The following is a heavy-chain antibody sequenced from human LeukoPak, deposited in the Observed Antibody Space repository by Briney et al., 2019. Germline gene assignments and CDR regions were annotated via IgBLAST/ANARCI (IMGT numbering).Heavy chain of an antibody. D-gene: IGHD6-13*01. CDR3: AKPVLSSSWYRGYFDY. V-gene: IGHV3-23*01. CDR2: ISGSGGST. Sequence: GGSLRLSCAASRFIVSDYYMSWIRQAPGKGLEWVSAISGSGGSTYYADSVKGRFTISRDNSKNTLYLQMNSLRAEDTAVYYCAKPVLSSSWYRGYFDYWGQGTLVTVSS. J-gene: IGHJ4*02. CDR1: RFIVSDYY.